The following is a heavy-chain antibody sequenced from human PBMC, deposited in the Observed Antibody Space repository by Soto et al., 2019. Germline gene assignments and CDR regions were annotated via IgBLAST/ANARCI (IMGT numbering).Heavy chain of an antibody. V-gene: IGHV4-39*02. D-gene: IGHD4-17*01. J-gene: IGHJ4*02. CDR2: IYYSGST. Sequence: PSETPALTSTVSAESITSKAYYWAGIRQTPGKGLEWIGSIYYSGSTSSNQSLKSRVTVSVDTSKNQFSLKLSSVTAADTAVYYCAREADRAPTVVRFWGQGTLVTVSS. CDR1: AESITSKAYY. CDR3: AREADRAPTVVRF.